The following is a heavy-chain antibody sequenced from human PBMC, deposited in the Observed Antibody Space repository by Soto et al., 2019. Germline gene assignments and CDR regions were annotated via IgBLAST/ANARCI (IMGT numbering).Heavy chain of an antibody. D-gene: IGHD6-13*01. CDR2: SYTSGST. Sequence: SETLSLTCTVSGGSISSYYWSWIRQPAGKGLEWIGRSYTSGSTNYNPSLKSRVTMSVDTSKNKFSLKLSSVTAGDTAVYYCGRDRIAAAGSPYSFDYWGQGTLVTVSS. J-gene: IGHJ4*02. V-gene: IGHV4-4*07. CDR1: GGSISSYY. CDR3: GRDRIAAAGSPYSFDY.